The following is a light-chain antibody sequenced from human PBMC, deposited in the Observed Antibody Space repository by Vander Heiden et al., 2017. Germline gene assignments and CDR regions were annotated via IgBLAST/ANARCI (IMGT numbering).Light chain of an antibody. V-gene: IGKV1-5*03. CDR3: QQYYAYLST. CDR2: QAS. CDR1: QSISTW. Sequence: DIQMPQSPSTLSASVGDRVTITCRASQSISTWLAWYQQKPGKAPKLLIYQASTSESGVPSRFSGSGSGTEFSLTIDSLQRDDFATYYCQQYYAYLSTFGQGTKLEIK. J-gene: IGKJ2*01.